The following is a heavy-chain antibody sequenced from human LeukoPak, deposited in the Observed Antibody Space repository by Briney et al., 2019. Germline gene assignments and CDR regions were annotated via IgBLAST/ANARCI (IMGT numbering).Heavy chain of an antibody. J-gene: IGHJ4*02. Sequence: SGGSLRLSCAASGFTFSSYGMHWVRQAPGKGLEWVAFIRYDGSNKYYADSVKGRFTIPRDNAKNSLYLQMNSLRAEDTAVYYCARESRQWLVLGGVDYWGQGTLVTVSS. V-gene: IGHV3-30*02. CDR1: GFTFSSYG. CDR3: ARESRQWLVLGGVDY. CDR2: IRYDGSNK. D-gene: IGHD6-19*01.